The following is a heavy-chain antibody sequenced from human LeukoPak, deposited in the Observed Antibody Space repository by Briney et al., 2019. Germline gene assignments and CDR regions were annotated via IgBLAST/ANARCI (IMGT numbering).Heavy chain of an antibody. CDR3: ATLTYDSSGYYYSKFDY. CDR1: GYTFTSYY. D-gene: IGHD3-22*01. J-gene: IGHJ4*02. V-gene: IGHV1-46*01. Sequence: ASVKVSCKASGYTFTSYYMHWVRQAPGQGLEWMGIINPSGGSTSYAQKFQGRVTMTEDTSTDTAYMELSSLRSEDTAVYYCATLTYDSSGYYYSKFDYWGQGTLVTVSS. CDR2: INPSGGST.